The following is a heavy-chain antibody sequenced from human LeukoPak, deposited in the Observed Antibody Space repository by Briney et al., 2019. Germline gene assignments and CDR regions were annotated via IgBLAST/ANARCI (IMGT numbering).Heavy chain of an antibody. J-gene: IGHJ4*02. CDR3: ARTEDTAMAFDY. V-gene: IGHV4-59*01. D-gene: IGHD5-18*01. Sequence: NPSETLSLTCTVSGGSISSYYWSWIRQPPGKGLEWIGYIYYSGSANYNPSLKSRVTISVDTSKNQFSLKLSSVTAADTAVYYCARTEDTAMAFDYWGQGTLVTVSS. CDR2: IYYSGSA. CDR1: GGSISSYY.